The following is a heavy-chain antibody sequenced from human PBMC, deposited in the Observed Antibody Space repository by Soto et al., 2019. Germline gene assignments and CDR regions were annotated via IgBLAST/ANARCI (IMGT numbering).Heavy chain of an antibody. Sequence: SETLSLTSIVSGGSITSFSWSWIRQTPGKGLEWLAYIYDTGSANYNPSLRSRLTISVDASKNQVSLRLSSVNAADTAVYYCARVSYSSVYYYFDLWGQGTLVTVSS. CDR1: GGSITSFS. D-gene: IGHD3-22*01. CDR2: IYDTGSA. V-gene: IGHV4-59*01. J-gene: IGHJ4*02. CDR3: ARVSYSSVYYYFDL.